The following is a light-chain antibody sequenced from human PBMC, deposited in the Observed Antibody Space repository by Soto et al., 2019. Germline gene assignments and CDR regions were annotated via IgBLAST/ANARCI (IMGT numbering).Light chain of an antibody. J-gene: IGKJ4*01. CDR1: HDIGTY. CDR2: GAS. Sequence: AIRMTQSPSSFSASTGDRVTVTCRASHDIGTYLAWYQQKPGKAPTVLIYGASTLQSGVPLRFSGGGSATDFPLTICSLRSEDSATYDCQQHYTYPLTFGGGTKVELK. CDR3: QQHYTYPLT. V-gene: IGKV1-8*01.